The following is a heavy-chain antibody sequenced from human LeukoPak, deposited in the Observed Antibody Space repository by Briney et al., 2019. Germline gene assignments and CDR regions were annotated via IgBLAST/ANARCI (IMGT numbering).Heavy chain of an antibody. CDR1: GFTFSNYW. V-gene: IGHV3-7*01. Sequence: PGGSLRLSCAASGFTFSNYWMHWVRQAPGKGLEWVANIKQDGSEKYYADSVKGRFTISRDNSKNTLYLQMNSLRAEDTAVYYCARDTLAYCGGDCSSGYWGQGTLVTVSS. D-gene: IGHD2-21*02. CDR3: ARDTLAYCGGDCSSGY. J-gene: IGHJ4*02. CDR2: IKQDGSEK.